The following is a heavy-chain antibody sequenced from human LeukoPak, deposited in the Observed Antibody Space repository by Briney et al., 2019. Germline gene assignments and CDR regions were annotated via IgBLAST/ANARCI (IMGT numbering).Heavy chain of an antibody. J-gene: IGHJ6*02. Sequence: ASVNVSCKASGYTFTRYYMHWVRQAPGQGLEWMGWINTKSGGTNYAQKLQGRVTMTRDTSISTAYMELSKLRSEDTAVYYCARGPFIVVVPAAMPEVLYYCGMDVWGQGTTVTVSS. V-gene: IGHV1-2*02. CDR2: INTKSGGT. D-gene: IGHD2-2*01. CDR3: ARGPFIVVVPAAMPEVLYYCGMDV. CDR1: GYTFTRYY.